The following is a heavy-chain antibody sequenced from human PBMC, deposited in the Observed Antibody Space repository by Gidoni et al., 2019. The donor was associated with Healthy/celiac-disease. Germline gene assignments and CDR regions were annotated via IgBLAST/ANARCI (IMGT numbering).Heavy chain of an antibody. CDR3: AREVGFSIAAAGEPLDY. CDR2: ISYDGSNK. V-gene: IGHV3-30*04. Sequence: QVQLVESGGGVVQPGRSLRLSCAASGFPFSSYAMHWVRQAPGKGLEWVAVISYDGSNKYYADSVKGRFTISRDNSKNTLYLQMNSLRAEDTAVYYCAREVGFSIAAAGEPLDYWGQGTLVTVSS. D-gene: IGHD6-13*01. J-gene: IGHJ4*02. CDR1: GFPFSSYA.